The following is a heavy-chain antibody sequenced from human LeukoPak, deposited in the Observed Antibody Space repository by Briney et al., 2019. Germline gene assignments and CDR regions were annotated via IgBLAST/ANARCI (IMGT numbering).Heavy chain of an antibody. V-gene: IGHV3-23*01. Sequence: PGGSLRLSCAASGFIFSDYSMTWVRQAPGKGLEWVSGISASTSGTYYADSVKGRFTISRDNSKDTVFLQMNSLGAEDTAVYYCAKVRTYFYHGLDVWGQGTTVTVSS. CDR1: GFIFSDYS. D-gene: IGHD1-14*01. CDR3: AKVRTYFYHGLDV. CDR2: ISASTSGT. J-gene: IGHJ6*02.